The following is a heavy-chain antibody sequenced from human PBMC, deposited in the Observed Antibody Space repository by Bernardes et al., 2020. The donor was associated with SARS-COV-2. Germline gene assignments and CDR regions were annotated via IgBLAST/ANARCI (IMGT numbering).Heavy chain of an antibody. CDR1: GLTIGDYY. CDR2: ITSSTYT. CDR3: AIEVASNVFDM. J-gene: IGHJ3*02. Sequence: GGSLRLSCAASGLTIGDYYMSWIRQAPGRGLEWVSDITSSTYTNDADTVRGRFTVSRDNAKNSLNLQMNSMRADDTAAYYSAIEVASNVFDMLGQGTMVNVSS. V-gene: IGHV3-11*03. D-gene: IGHD6-6*01.